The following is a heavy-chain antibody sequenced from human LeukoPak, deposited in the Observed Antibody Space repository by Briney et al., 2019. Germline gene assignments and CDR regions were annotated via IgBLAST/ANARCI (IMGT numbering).Heavy chain of an antibody. J-gene: IGHJ4*02. D-gene: IGHD2-8*01. CDR3: ARERCTNGVCFGFDY. CDR2: ISSSSSYI. Sequence: AGGSLRLSCAASGFTFSGYSMNWVRQAPGKGLEWVSSISSSSSYIYYADSVKGRFTISRDNAKNSLYLQMNILRAEDSAVYYCARERCTNGVCFGFDYWGQGTLVTVSS. CDR1: GFTFSGYS. V-gene: IGHV3-21*01.